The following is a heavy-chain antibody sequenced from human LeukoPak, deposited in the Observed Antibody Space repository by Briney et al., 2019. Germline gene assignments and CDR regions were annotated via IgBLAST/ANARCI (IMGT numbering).Heavy chain of an antibody. Sequence: SETLYLTCTVSGGSLSSGGYYWSWIRQHPGKGLEWIGYIYYSGSTYYNPSLKSRVTISVDTSKNQFSLKLSSVTAADTAVYYCARDEAGAIAAAGTSWFDPWGQGTLVTVSS. V-gene: IGHV4-31*03. J-gene: IGHJ5*02. CDR3: ARDEAGAIAAAGTSWFDP. D-gene: IGHD6-13*01. CDR1: GGSLSSGGYY. CDR2: IYYSGST.